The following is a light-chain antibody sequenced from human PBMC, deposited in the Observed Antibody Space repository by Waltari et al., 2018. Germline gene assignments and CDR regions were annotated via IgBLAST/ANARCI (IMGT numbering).Light chain of an antibody. CDR3: QQSYITPLT. CDR1: QGISRY. J-gene: IGKJ4*01. CDR2: TAS. V-gene: IGKV1-39*01. Sequence: DIQMTQSPSSLSASLGDRVTITCRASQGISRYLNWFQQKPGKAPNLLIYTASSLETGVPSRFSGSGSGTDFTLTITSLQPEDFATYYCQQSYITPLTFGGGTKVEI.